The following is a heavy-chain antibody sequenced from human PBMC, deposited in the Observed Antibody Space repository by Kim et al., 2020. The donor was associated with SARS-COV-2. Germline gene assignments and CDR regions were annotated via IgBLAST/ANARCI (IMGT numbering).Heavy chain of an antibody. CDR3: TTSVGALYSYGYDLFDY. Sequence: GGSLRLSCAASGFTFSNAWMSWVRQAPGKGLEWVGRIKSKTDGGTTDYAAPVKGRFTISRDDSKNTLYLQMNSLKTEDTAVYYCTTSVGALYSYGYDLFDYWGQGTLVTVSS. D-gene: IGHD5-18*01. CDR2: IKSKTDGGTT. J-gene: IGHJ4*02. V-gene: IGHV3-15*01. CDR1: GFTFSNAW.